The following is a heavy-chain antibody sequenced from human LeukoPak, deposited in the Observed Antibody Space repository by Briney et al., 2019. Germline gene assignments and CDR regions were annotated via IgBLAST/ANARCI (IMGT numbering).Heavy chain of an antibody. CDR1: GGPISSSSYY. Sequence: PSETLSLTCTVSGGPISSSSYYWGWIRQPPGKGLEWIGNIYYSGSTYYNASLMSRVTISVDTSKHHFSLRLSSVTAADTAVYYCARQAVVVAALLDCWGQGTLVTVSS. J-gene: IGHJ4*02. CDR3: ARQAVVVAALLDC. V-gene: IGHV4-39*01. CDR2: IYYSGST. D-gene: IGHD2-15*01.